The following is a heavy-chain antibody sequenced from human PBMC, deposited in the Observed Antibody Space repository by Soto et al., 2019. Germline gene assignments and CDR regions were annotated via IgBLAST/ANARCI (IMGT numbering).Heavy chain of an antibody. Sequence: GESLNISCAASGFTFSLYAMSWVRQAPGKGLEWVSAISGSGGSTYYADSVKGRFTISRDNSKNTLYLQMNSLRAEDTAVYYCARDRGYSYGLFDYWGQGTLVTVSS. CDR2: ISGSGGST. V-gene: IGHV3-23*01. CDR3: ARDRGYSYGLFDY. CDR1: GFTFSLYA. D-gene: IGHD5-18*01. J-gene: IGHJ4*02.